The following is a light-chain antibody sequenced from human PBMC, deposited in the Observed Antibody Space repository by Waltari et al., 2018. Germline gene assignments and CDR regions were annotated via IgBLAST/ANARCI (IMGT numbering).Light chain of an antibody. Sequence: QSALTQPPSVSGSPGQSTTISCTGTISDIGVYNYVSWYQQYPGKAPTLIIFDVNKRSSGVSNRFSGSKSGNTASLTISGLQAEDEADYYCNSYTFSNTWVFGGGTKLTVL. CDR1: ISDIGVYNY. J-gene: IGLJ3*02. CDR2: DVN. V-gene: IGLV2-14*01. CDR3: NSYTFSNTWV.